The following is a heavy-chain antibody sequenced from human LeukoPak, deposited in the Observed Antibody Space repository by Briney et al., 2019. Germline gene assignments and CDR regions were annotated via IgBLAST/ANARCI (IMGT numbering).Heavy chain of an antibody. CDR1: GFTFSSYG. V-gene: IGHV3-30*02. D-gene: IGHD1-26*01. CDR2: IRYDGSNK. J-gene: IGHJ6*03. CDR3: AKGRGWEASYYYYYMDV. Sequence: GGSLRLSCAASGFTFSSYGIHWVRQAPGKGLEWVAFIRYDGSNKYYTDSVKGRFTISRDNSKNTLYLQMNSLRAEDTAVYYCAKGRGWEASYYYYYMDVWGKGTMVTISS.